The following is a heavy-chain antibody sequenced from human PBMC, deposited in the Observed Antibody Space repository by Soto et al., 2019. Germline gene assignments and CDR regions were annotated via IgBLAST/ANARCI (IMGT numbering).Heavy chain of an antibody. J-gene: IGHJ2*01. CDR2: ISYDGSNK. CDR3: ARVEAVAVTWWYFDL. D-gene: IGHD6-19*01. CDR1: GFTFSSYA. Sequence: QVQLVESGGGVVQPGRSLRLSCAASGFTFSSYAMHWVRQAPGKGLEWVALISYDGSNKYYADSVKGRFTISRDNSKNTVYMEMNSLRTEDTAVYYCARVEAVAVTWWYFDLWGPGTLVTVSS. V-gene: IGHV3-30*03.